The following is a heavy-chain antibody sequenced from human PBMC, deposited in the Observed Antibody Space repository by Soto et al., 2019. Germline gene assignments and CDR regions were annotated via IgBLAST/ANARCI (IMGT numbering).Heavy chain of an antibody. J-gene: IGHJ6*02. D-gene: IGHD6-6*01. CDR2: ISWDGGST. CDR3: AKESNYGGMDV. CDR1: GFTFDDYA. V-gene: IGHV3-43D*04. Sequence: EVQLVESGGVVVQPGGSLRLSCAASGFTFDDYAMHWVRQAPGKGLEWVSLISWDGGSTYYADSVKGRFTISRDNSKTSLYLQMNSLRAEDTALDYCAKESNYGGMDVWGQGTTVTVSS.